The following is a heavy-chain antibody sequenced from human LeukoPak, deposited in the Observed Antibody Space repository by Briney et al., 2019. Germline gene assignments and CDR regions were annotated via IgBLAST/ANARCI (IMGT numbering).Heavy chain of an antibody. CDR3: ARSSEGRSYYDSSGFSYYYYYMDV. D-gene: IGHD3-22*01. CDR1: GGSMNRFY. J-gene: IGHJ6*03. V-gene: IGHV4-59*13. CDR2: INNNGKT. Sequence: PSETLSLTCTVSGGSMNRFYWSWIRLSPGKGLEWSGYINNNGKTNYKASLRSRVSISVNSSKNQFSLKMTSVTAADTAVYYCARSSEGRSYYDSSGFSYYYYYMDVWGKGTTVTISS.